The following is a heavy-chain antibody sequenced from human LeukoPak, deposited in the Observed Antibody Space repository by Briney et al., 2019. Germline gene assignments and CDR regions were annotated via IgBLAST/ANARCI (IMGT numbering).Heavy chain of an antibody. CDR1: GYTFTGYY. J-gene: IGHJ4*02. CDR3: ARVSSSWYFGYYFDY. CDR2: INPDSGGT. V-gene: IGHV1-2*06. D-gene: IGHD6-13*01. Sequence: GASVKVSCKASGYTFTGYYMHWVRQAPGQGLEWMGRINPDSGGTNYAQKFQGRVTMTRDTSISTAYMELSRLRSDDTAVYYCARVSSSWYFGYYFDYWGQGTLVTVSS.